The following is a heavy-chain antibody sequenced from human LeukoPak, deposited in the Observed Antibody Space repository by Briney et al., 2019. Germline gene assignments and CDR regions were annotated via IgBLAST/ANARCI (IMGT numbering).Heavy chain of an antibody. CDR2: IYTGNGNT. J-gene: IGHJ4*02. D-gene: IGHD6-13*01. V-gene: IGHV1-3*04. CDR1: GYTFTSYA. Sequence: ASAKVSCKASGYTFTSYAMHWVRQAPGQGLEWMGWIYTGNGNTKYSQKFQDRVTMTRDTSANTAYMELSSLRSEDTAVYYCARVRAFAIAAAATDYWGRGTLVTVSS. CDR3: ARVRAFAIAAAATDY.